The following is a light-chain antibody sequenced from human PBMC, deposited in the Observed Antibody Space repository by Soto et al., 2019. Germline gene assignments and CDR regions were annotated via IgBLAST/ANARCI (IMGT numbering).Light chain of an antibody. CDR3: AAWDDILSGRV. CDR2: RNN. CDR1: SSKIGSNY. V-gene: IGLV1-47*01. Sequence: QPVLTQPPSASGTPGQRVTISCSGSSSKIGSNYVYWYQQLPGTAPKLLIYRNNQRPSGVPDRFSGSKSGTSASLAISGLRSEDEADDYCAAWDDILSGRVFGTGTKVTVL. J-gene: IGLJ1*01.